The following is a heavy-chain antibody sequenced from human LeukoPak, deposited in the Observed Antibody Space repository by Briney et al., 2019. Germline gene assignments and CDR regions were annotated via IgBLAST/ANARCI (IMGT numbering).Heavy chain of an antibody. CDR1: GFTFTSSA. CDR3: AAPLGSSDAFDI. V-gene: IGHV1-58*01. J-gene: IGHJ3*02. D-gene: IGHD6-13*01. CDR2: IVVGSGNT. Sequence: ASVNVSCKASGFTFTSSAVQWVRQARGQRLEWIGWIVVGSGNTNYAQKFQERVTITRDMSTSTAYMELSSLRSEDTAVYYCAAPLGSSDAFDIWGQGTMVTVSS.